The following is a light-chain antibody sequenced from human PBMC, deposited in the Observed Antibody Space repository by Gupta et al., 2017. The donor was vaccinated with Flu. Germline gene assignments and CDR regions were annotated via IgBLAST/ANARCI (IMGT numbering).Light chain of an antibody. Sequence: QTVLTRAPSLTVSQRGPVTLARSSSTGAVTSGYYPNWVQQKPGQAPWVLIYSTSNRKSWTPARFSGSLLGGKAALTLSGVQPEDEDVYYCLLYIGGAQGVFGGGTKVTVL. CDR1: TGAVTSGYY. V-gene: IGLV7-43*01. J-gene: IGLJ3*02. CDR2: STS. CDR3: LLYIGGAQGV.